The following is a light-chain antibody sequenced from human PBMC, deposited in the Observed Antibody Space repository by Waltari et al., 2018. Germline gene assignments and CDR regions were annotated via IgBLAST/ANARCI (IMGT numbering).Light chain of an antibody. J-gene: IGKJ2*01. CDR2: GAF. V-gene: IGKV3-20*01. Sequence: ETVLTQSPGTLSLSPGERVTLSCRASQIISSSYLAWYQHKPGQAPRLLIYGAFNRATGVPDRFSGSGSETDFTLTISRLEPEDFAVYYCQLYISSPPGYTFGQGTKLEIK. CDR1: QIISSSY. CDR3: QLYISSPPGYT.